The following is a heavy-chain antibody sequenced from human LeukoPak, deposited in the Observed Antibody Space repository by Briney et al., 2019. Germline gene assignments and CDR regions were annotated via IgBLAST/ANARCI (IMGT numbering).Heavy chain of an antibody. Sequence: SETLSLTCTVYGGSSSDYYWSWIRQPPGKGLEWIGYIYYSGSTNYNPSLKSRVTISVDTSKNQFSLKLSSVTAADTAVYYCARLPHPYGDQVDYWGQGTLVTVSS. CDR3: ARLPHPYGDQVDY. D-gene: IGHD4-17*01. V-gene: IGHV4-59*08. J-gene: IGHJ4*02. CDR1: GGSSSDYY. CDR2: IYYSGST.